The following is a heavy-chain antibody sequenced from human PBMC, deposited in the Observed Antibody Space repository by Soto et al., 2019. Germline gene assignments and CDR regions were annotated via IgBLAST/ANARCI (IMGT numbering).Heavy chain of an antibody. CDR3: ARPRLNYAEFYYYYYMDF. J-gene: IGHJ6*03. CDR2: INSDGSST. CDR1: GFTFSSYW. Sequence: GGSLRLSCAASGFTFSSYWMHWVRQAPGKGLVWVSRINSDGSSTSYADSVKGRFTISRDNAKNTLYLQMNSLRAEDTAVYYCARPRLNYAEFYYYYYMDFWGKGTTVTVSS. D-gene: IGHD1-7*01. V-gene: IGHV3-74*01.